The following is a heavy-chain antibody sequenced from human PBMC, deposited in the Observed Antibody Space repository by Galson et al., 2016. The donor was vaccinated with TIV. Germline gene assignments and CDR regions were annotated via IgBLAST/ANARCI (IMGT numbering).Heavy chain of an antibody. Sequence: SVKVSCKASGYTFENYAIQWVRQAPGQRLEWMAWVNVCTGDTRYSQKFQGPVTVTRDTSASTAYMELSSLTSEDTAVYYCARSDAVSGYYSHFDDWGHATLVTVSS. J-gene: IGHJ4*01. CDR1: GYTFENYA. CDR3: ARSDAVSGYYSHFDD. D-gene: IGHD3-22*01. CDR2: VNVCTGDT. V-gene: IGHV1-3*01.